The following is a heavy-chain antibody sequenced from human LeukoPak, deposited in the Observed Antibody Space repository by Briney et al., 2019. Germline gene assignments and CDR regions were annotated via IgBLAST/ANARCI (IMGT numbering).Heavy chain of an antibody. CDR3: ARGQYTYGYGYFDF. CDR2: IGRSGTNI. J-gene: IGHJ4*02. V-gene: IGHV3-11*04. CDR1: GFTFSDYF. Sequence: PGGSLRLSCAASGFTFSDYFMSWIRQAPGKGLEWVSYIGRSGTNIYYAASVEGRFTISRDNTTDSLYLQMNSLRAEDTAVYYCARGQYTYGYGYFDFWGQGTLAIVSS. D-gene: IGHD5-18*01.